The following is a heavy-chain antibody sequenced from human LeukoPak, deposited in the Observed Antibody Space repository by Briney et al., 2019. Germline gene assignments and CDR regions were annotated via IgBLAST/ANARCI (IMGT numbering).Heavy chain of an antibody. D-gene: IGHD5-24*01. J-gene: IGHJ4*02. CDR1: GFTFSGYA. Sequence: GGSLRLSCAGSGFTFSGYAMSWVRQAPGKGLEWVSAISGSGGSTYYADSVKGRFTAFRDNSKNTLYLQMNSLRAEDTAVYYCAKPSTEDGYNIYFDHWGQGTLVTVSS. V-gene: IGHV3-23*01. CDR2: ISGSGGST. CDR3: AKPSTEDGYNIYFDH.